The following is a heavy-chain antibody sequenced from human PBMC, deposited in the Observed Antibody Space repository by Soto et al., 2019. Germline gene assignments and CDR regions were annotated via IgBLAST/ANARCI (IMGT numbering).Heavy chain of an antibody. CDR1: GGSFSGYY. Sequence: QVQLQQGGAGLLKPPETLSLTSAVYGGSFSGYYCSWTRKPPGKGLEWIGEINHSGSANYIPSLKSRVTISVDTSKNQFSLKPSSVTAADTAVYYWARGRVPRYCGQGTLVAVSS. CDR3: ARGRVPRY. J-gene: IGHJ4*02. D-gene: IGHD1-1*01. V-gene: IGHV4-34*01. CDR2: INHSGSA.